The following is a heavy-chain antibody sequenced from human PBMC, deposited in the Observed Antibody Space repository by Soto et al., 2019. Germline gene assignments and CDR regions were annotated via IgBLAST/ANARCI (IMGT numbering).Heavy chain of an antibody. CDR1: GGSISSSNW. J-gene: IGHJ1*01. CDR2: IYDSGST. CDR3: ASGYSSSWPEYFQH. D-gene: IGHD6-13*01. V-gene: IGHV4-4*02. Sequence: QLQLQESGPGLVKPSGTLSLTCAVSGGSISSSNWWSWVRQPPGKGLEWIGEIYDSGSTNYNPSLKSRLTISVDTSKNQFALKVSAVTAAATAVYYCASGYSSSWPEYFQHWGQGTLVTVSS.